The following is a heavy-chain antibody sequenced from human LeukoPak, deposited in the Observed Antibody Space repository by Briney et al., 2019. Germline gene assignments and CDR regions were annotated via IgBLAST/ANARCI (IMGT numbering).Heavy chain of an antibody. Sequence: PGGSLRLSCAASAFTFNNYCMSWVRQAPGKGLEWVANIKQDGREKYYVDSVKGRFTISRDNAKNSLYVQMNSLRAEDTAVYYCARGGSYFDYWGQGTLGTVSS. V-gene: IGHV3-7*01. CDR3: ARGGSYFDY. CDR1: AFTFNNYC. D-gene: IGHD2-15*01. CDR2: IKQDGREK. J-gene: IGHJ4*02.